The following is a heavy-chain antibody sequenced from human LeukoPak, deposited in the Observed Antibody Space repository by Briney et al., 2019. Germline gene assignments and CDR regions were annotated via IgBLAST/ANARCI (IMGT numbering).Heavy chain of an antibody. V-gene: IGHV3-30*02. CDR2: IRYDGSNK. J-gene: IGHJ3*02. CDR1: GFTFSRSW. CDR3: AKLSNDAFDI. Sequence: GGSLRLSCAASGFTFSRSWMDWVRQAPGKGLGWVAFIRYDGSNKYYADSVKGRFTISRDNSKNTLYLQMNSLRAEDTAVYYCAKLSNDAFDIWGQGTMVTVSS.